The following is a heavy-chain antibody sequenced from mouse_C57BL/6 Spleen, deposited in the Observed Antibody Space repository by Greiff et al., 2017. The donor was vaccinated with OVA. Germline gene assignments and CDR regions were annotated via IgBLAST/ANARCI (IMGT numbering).Heavy chain of an antibody. D-gene: IGHD2-12*01. CDR1: GFTFSDYG. Sequence: EVQGVESGGGLVKPGGSLKLSCAASGFTFSDYGMHWVRQAPEKGLEWVAYISSGSSTTYYADTVKGRFTFSRDNAKNTLFLQMTSLRSEDTAMYYCERPDWHDTGFDYWGQGTTLTVSS. CDR3: ERPDWHDTGFDY. J-gene: IGHJ2*01. CDR2: ISSGSSTT. V-gene: IGHV5-17*01.